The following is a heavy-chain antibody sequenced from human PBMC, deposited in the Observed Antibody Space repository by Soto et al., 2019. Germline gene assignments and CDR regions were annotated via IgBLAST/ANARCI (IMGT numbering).Heavy chain of an antibody. Sequence: SETLSLTCXVSGGSISSGDYYWNWIRQPPGKGLEWIGHIYYSGSTYYNPSLKSRVTISVDTSKNHFSLKLSSVTAADTAVYYCARHLGEGYFDYWGQGTLVTVSS. V-gene: IGHV4-39*01. CDR1: GGSISSGDYY. J-gene: IGHJ4*02. CDR3: ARHLGEGYFDY. CDR2: IYYSGST.